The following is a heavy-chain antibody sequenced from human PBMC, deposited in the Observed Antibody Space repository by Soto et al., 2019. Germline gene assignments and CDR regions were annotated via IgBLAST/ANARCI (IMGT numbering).Heavy chain of an antibody. D-gene: IGHD2-15*01. CDR2: ISSSSSYT. V-gene: IGHV3-11*06. J-gene: IGHJ4*02. Sequence: GGSLRLSCAASGFTFSDYYMSWIRQAPGKGLEWVSYISSSSSYTNYADSVKGRFTISRDNAKNSLYLQMNSLRAEDTAVYYCASSGGSLLKAINYWGQGTLVTVSS. CDR1: GFTFSDYY. CDR3: ASSGGSLLKAINY.